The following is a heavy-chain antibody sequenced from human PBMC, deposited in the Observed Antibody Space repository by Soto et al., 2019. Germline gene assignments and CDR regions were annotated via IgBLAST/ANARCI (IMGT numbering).Heavy chain of an antibody. J-gene: IGHJ6*02. D-gene: IGHD6-13*01. Sequence: ASVKVSCKVSGYTQTELSMHWVRQAPGKGLEWMGGFDPEDGETIYAQKFQGRVTMTEDTSTDTAYMELSSLRSEDTAVYYCATDNIAAAFYGMDVWGQGTTVTV. V-gene: IGHV1-24*01. CDR1: GYTQTELS. CDR2: FDPEDGET. CDR3: ATDNIAAAFYGMDV.